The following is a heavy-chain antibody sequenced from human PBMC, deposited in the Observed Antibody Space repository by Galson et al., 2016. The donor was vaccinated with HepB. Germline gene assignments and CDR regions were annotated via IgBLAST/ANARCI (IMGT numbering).Heavy chain of an antibody. V-gene: IGHV1-18*04. J-gene: IGHJ5*02. CDR3: ARLRFLLEPNWFDP. Sequence: SVKVSCKASGYTFTNYNIIWVRQAPGQGLEWMGRISPYNGNTNHAQKVQGRLTMTTDTSTSTAYMELRSLRSDDTAVYYCARLRFLLEPNWFDPWGQGTLVTVSS. D-gene: IGHD3-3*01. CDR2: ISPYNGNT. CDR1: GYTFTNYN.